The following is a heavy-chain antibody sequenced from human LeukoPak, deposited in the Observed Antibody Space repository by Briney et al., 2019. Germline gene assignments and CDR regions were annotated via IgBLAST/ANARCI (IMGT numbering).Heavy chain of an antibody. CDR2: ISSTSSYI. J-gene: IGHJ1*01. V-gene: IGHV3-21*06. CDR3: ARDVGSHPEYFQH. D-gene: IGHD1-26*01. CDR1: GFTFSSYG. Sequence: PGGSLRLSCAASGFTFSSYGMHWVRQAPGKGLEWVSSISSTSSYIYYADSVKGRFTISRDNAKNSLFLEANSLRADDTAVYYCARDVGSHPEYFQHWGQGTLVSVSS.